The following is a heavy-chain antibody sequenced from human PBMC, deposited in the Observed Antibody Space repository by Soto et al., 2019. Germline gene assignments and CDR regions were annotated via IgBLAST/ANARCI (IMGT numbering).Heavy chain of an antibody. V-gene: IGHV4-59*01. CDR2: NYYSGST. CDR1: GGSISSYY. CDR3: ARVYDDYDSSGYYLTVDY. D-gene: IGHD3-22*01. J-gene: IGHJ4*02. Sequence: QVQLQESGPGLVKPSETLSLTCTVSGGSISSYYWSWIRQPPGKGLEWMGYNYYSGSTNYNPALMCRVTIAVDTSKNQYSLKLSSVTAADTAVYYWARVYDDYDSSGYYLTVDYWGQGTLVTVSS.